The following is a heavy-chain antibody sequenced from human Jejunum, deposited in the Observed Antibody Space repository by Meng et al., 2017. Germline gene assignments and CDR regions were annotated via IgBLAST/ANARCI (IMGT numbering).Heavy chain of an antibody. CDR1: GYKVTGCW. D-gene: IGHD1-1*01. Sequence: QLVQSGAEVKKPGASVKVSCRASGYKVTGCWVYWVRQAPGQGLQWVGWINPIGGGTNYEHKFLGRVTVTRDTSTSTVYMEMSSLTFDDTAVYYCAVLEGGWGQGTPVTFYS. CDR2: INPIGGGT. J-gene: IGHJ4*02. V-gene: IGHV1-2*07. CDR3: AVLEGG.